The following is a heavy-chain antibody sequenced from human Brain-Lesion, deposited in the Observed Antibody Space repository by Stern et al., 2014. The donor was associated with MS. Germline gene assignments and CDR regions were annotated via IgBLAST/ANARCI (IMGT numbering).Heavy chain of an antibody. CDR3: AKNPGGFTID. CDR1: GFTFSSYD. D-gene: IGHD3-3*01. V-gene: IGHV3-30*18. J-gene: IGHJ4*02. Sequence: VQLVQSGGGVVQPGRSLRLSCAASGFTFSSYDLHWVRQGPGKGLEWVATISYAGSNKYYADSAKGRFTISRDNSKHTLFVHMHSLRAEDTAVYYCAKNPGGFTIDWGQGTLVTVSS. CDR2: ISYAGSNK.